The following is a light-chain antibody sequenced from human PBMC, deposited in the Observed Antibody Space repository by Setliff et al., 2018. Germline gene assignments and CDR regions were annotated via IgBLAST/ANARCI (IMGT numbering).Light chain of an antibody. CDR2: EVS. J-gene: IGLJ2*01. CDR3: STYTSSSTTVV. Sequence: QSALAQPASVSGSPGQSITISCTGTSSDVGGYNYVSWYQHHPGKAPKLMIYEVSNRPSGVSNRFSGSKSGNTASLTISGLQAEDEADYYCSTYTSSSTTVVVGGGTK. V-gene: IGLV2-14*01. CDR1: SSDVGGYNY.